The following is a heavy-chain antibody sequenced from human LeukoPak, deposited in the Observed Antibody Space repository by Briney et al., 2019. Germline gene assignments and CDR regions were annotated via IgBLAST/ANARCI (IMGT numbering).Heavy chain of an antibody. D-gene: IGHD3-10*01. Sequence: SQTLSLTCTVSGGSISSGSYYWSWIRQPAGKGLEWIGRIYTSGSTNYNPSLKSRVTISVDTSKNQFSLKLSSVTAADTAVYYCARDGMNYYGSGRPLDYWGQGTLVTVSS. J-gene: IGHJ4*02. V-gene: IGHV4-61*02. CDR1: GGSISSGSYY. CDR3: ARDGMNYYGSGRPLDY. CDR2: IYTSGST.